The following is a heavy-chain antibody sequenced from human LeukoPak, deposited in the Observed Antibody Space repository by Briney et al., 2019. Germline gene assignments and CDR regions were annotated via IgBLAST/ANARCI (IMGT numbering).Heavy chain of an antibody. V-gene: IGHV3-30*02. Sequence: TAGSLRLSCAAAGSTFSTYGMHWVRPAPNKGLEWVACIRYDGSNKNYADSVKGRFTISRDNSKNTLYLQMNSLRAEDTAVYYCAKGETYGWYDYWGQGTLLTVSS. CDR3: AKGETYGWYDY. D-gene: IGHD3-10*01. CDR2: IRYDGSNK. CDR1: GSTFSTYG. J-gene: IGHJ4*02.